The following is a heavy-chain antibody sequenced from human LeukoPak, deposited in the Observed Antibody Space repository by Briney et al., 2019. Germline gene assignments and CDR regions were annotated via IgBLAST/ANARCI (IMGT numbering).Heavy chain of an antibody. CDR1: GFTFSDYY. V-gene: IGHV3-11*01. Sequence: GGSLRLSCAASGFTFSDYYMSWIRQAPGKGLEWVSYISSSGSTIYYADSVKGRFTISRDNAKNSLYLQMNSLRAEDTAVYYCATLPLRGLIYYFDYWGQGTLVTVSS. CDR3: ATLPLRGLIYYFDY. J-gene: IGHJ4*02. D-gene: IGHD2-21*01. CDR2: ISSSGSTI.